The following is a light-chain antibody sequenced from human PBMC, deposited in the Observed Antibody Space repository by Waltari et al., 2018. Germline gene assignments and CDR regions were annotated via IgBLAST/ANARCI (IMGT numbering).Light chain of an antibody. CDR1: QSISNY. Sequence: DIQMTQSPSTLSASVGDTITITSRASQSISNYLAWYQQKPGKAPKLLIYKASSSGSGVPSRFSGSGSVTEFTLTISSLQPDDFATYYCQQYNTYSSFGQGTKLEIK. CDR3: QQYNTYSS. CDR2: KAS. J-gene: IGKJ2*03. V-gene: IGKV1-5*03.